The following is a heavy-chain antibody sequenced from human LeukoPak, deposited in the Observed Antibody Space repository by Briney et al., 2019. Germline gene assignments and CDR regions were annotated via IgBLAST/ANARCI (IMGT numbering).Heavy chain of an antibody. J-gene: IGHJ4*02. V-gene: IGHV1-18*01. Sequence: GALVKVSCKASGYTFTTYVIIWVRQAPGQGLEWMGWISGYNGNTNYAQKLQARVTMTTDTSTSTAYMELRSLRSDDTAVYYCAVGFLDYYGSGSPHDYWGQGTLVTVSS. D-gene: IGHD3-10*01. CDR3: AVGFLDYYGSGSPHDY. CDR2: ISGYNGNT. CDR1: GYTFTTYV.